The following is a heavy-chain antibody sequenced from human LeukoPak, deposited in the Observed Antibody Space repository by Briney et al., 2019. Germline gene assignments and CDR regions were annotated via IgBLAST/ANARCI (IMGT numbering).Heavy chain of an antibody. CDR1: GGSISSGSYY. Sequence: PSQTLSLTCTVSGGSISSGSYYWSWIRQPAGKGLEWIGRIYTSGSTNYNPSLKSRVTISVDTSKNQFSLKLSSVTAADTAVYYCARDRSLEIMDNWFDPWGQGTLVTVSS. V-gene: IGHV4-61*02. CDR2: IYTSGST. J-gene: IGHJ5*02. CDR3: ARDRSLEIMDNWFDP. D-gene: IGHD2-8*01.